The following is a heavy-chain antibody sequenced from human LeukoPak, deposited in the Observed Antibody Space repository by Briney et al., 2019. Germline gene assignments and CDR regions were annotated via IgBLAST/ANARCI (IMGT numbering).Heavy chain of an antibody. Sequence: PSETLSLTCTVSGASISSYYWSWVRQPPGKGLERIGYIFNSGDTRYNPSLESRVTISLGTSNNQFSLKLSSVTAADTAVYYCARQTNWFDVWGQGILVTVSS. J-gene: IGHJ5*02. CDR3: ARQTNWFDV. CDR2: IFNSGDT. CDR1: GASISSYY. V-gene: IGHV4-59*08.